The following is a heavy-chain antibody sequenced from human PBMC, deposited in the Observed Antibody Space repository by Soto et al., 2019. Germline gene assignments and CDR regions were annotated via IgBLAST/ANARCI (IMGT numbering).Heavy chain of an antibody. CDR1: GFTFSSYA. CDR3: AKMETSGYDVDRYYYYGMDV. V-gene: IGHV3-23*01. J-gene: IGHJ6*02. D-gene: IGHD5-12*01. CDR2: ISGSGGST. Sequence: PGGSLRLSCAASGFTFSSYAMSWVRQAPGKGLEWVSAISGSGGSTYYADSVKGRFTISRDNSKNTLYLQMNSLRAEDTAVYYCAKMETSGYDVDRYYYYGMDVWGQGTTVTISS.